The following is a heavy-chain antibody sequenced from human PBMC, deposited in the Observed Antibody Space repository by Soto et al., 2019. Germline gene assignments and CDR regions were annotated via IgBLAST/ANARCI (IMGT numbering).Heavy chain of an antibody. V-gene: IGHV1-69*13. Sequence: SVKVSCKASGGTFSSYAISWVRQAPGQGLEWMGGIIPIFGKANYAQKFQGRVTITADESTSTAYMELSSLRSEDTAVYYCARSPMVRGVRPGWFDPWGQGTLVTVSS. D-gene: IGHD3-10*01. CDR2: IIPIFGKA. J-gene: IGHJ5*02. CDR1: GGTFSSYA. CDR3: ARSPMVRGVRPGWFDP.